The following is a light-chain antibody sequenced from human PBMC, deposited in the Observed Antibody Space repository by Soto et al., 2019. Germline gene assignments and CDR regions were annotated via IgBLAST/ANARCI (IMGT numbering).Light chain of an antibody. CDR2: GAS. CDR1: QSVSSN. Sequence: ILMTQSAATLSVPPGERAALSCRASQSVSSNLAWYQQKPGQAPRLLIHGASTRAPGFPARFSGSGSGTDFTLTISSLQADDFATYYCQQYNRLWTFGQGTKVDI. V-gene: IGKV3-15*01. J-gene: IGKJ1*01. CDR3: QQYNRLWT.